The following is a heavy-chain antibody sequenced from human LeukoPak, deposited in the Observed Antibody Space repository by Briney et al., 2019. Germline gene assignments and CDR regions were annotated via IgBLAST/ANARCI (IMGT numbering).Heavy chain of an antibody. J-gene: IGHJ4*02. V-gene: IGHV3-7*04. Sequence: GGSLRLSCAASGFTFSSYWMSWVRQAPGQGLEWVANMKHDGTEKYYADSVEGRFTISRDNAKNSLHLPMNSMRAEDTAVYYCARNLGYCSGCNCYSYYFVSWGQGTLVTVSS. D-gene: IGHD2-15*01. CDR1: GFTFSSYW. CDR2: MKHDGTEK. CDR3: ARNLGYCSGCNCYSYYFVS.